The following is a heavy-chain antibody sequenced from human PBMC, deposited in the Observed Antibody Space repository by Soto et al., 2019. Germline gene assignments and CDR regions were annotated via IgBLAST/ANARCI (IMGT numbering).Heavy chain of an antibody. CDR1: GYTFTSYA. CDR3: ARDTAMALPDA. CDR2: INPYNGNT. J-gene: IGHJ4*02. V-gene: IGHV1-18*01. D-gene: IGHD5-18*01. Sequence: QVQLVQSGTEVKKPGASVKVSCKASGYTFTSYAISWLRQAPGQGLEWMGWINPYNGNTNYAQKLQGRVTMTTDTSTSTAYMELRSLRSADTAVYYCARDTAMALPDAGGQGTLVTVSS.